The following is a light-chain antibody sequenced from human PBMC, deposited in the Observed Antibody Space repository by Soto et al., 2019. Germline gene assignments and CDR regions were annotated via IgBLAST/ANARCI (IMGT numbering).Light chain of an antibody. CDR2: RNH. CDR3: AAWDDSLSGPWV. J-gene: IGLJ3*02. CDR1: TSNIGSNY. Sequence: QSVLTQPPSASGTPGQRVTISCSGSTSNIGSNYVFWYQQLPGTAPKLLIYRNHQRPSGVPDRFSGSKSGASASLAISGLRSEDEADYFCAAWDDSLSGPWVFGGGTKLTVL. V-gene: IGLV1-47*01.